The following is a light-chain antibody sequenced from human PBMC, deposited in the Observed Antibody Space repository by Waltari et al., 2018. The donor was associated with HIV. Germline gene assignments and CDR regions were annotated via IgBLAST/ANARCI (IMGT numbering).Light chain of an antibody. CDR2: GAS. Sequence: EIVLTQSPGTLSLSPGERATLSCRASQSVSNNSLAWYQQKPGQAPRLLFYGASSRATGIPDRFSGSGSGTDFTLTISRLEPEDFAVYSCQQYGTLPFTFGPGTKVDFK. J-gene: IGKJ3*01. CDR3: QQYGTLPFT. CDR1: QSVSNNS. V-gene: IGKV3-20*01.